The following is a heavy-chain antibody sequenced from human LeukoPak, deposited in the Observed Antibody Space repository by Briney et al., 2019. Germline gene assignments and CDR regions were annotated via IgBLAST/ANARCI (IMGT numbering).Heavy chain of an antibody. V-gene: IGHV3-33*06. J-gene: IGHJ6*03. CDR2: IWYDGSNK. CDR3: AKGRGYYYYMDV. CDR1: GFTFSSYG. Sequence: GRSLRLSCAASGFTFSSYGMHWVRQAPGKGLEWVAVIWYDGSNKYYADSVKGRFTISRDNSKNTLYLQMNSLRAEDTAVYYCAKGRGYYYYMDVWGKGTTVTVSS.